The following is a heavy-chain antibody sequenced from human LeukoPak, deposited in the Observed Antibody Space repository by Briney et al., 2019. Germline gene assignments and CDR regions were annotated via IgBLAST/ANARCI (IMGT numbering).Heavy chain of an antibody. V-gene: IGHV3-30*18. CDR3: AKDLSFSTSSFDC. D-gene: IGHD2-2*01. J-gene: IGHJ4*02. CDR1: GFTFNNFA. Sequence: GGPLRPSCAASGFTFNNFAMHWFRKGSDKGLEWLAVITHDGNIKYYADSVKGRFTISRDNSKSTLHLQMNSLRAEDTAVYYCAKDLSFSTSSFDCWGQGTLVTVSS. CDR2: ITHDGNIK.